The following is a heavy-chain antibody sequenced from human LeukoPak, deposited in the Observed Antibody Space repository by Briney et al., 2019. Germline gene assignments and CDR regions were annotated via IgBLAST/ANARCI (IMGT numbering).Heavy chain of an antibody. Sequence: GASVKVSCKASGGTFSSYAISWVRQAPGQGLEWMGWISAYNGNTNYAQKLQGRVTITTDTSTSTAYMELRSLRSDDTAVYYCARAGWYELPRYAFDIWGQGTMVTVSS. V-gene: IGHV1-18*01. CDR2: ISAYNGNT. J-gene: IGHJ3*02. D-gene: IGHD6-19*01. CDR3: ARAGWYELPRYAFDI. CDR1: GGTFSSYA.